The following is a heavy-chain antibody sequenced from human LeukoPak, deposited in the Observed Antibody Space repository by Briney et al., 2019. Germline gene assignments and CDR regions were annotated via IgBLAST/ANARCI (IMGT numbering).Heavy chain of an antibody. Sequence: GGSLRLSCAASGFTSSSYWMHWVRQVPGKGLVWVSRISGDGTARNYADSVKGRFTISRDDAKNTVDLQMNSLRGEDTAVYYCVRSASYDSSGYYYDSWGQGTLVTVSS. CDR1: GFTSSSYW. D-gene: IGHD3-22*01. V-gene: IGHV3-74*01. J-gene: IGHJ4*02. CDR2: ISGDGTAR. CDR3: VRSASYDSSGYYYDS.